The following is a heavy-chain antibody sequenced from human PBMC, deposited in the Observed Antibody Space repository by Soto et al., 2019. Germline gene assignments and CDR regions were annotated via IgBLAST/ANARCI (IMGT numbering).Heavy chain of an antibody. CDR3: ARSPYSSGYYYAIDY. Sequence: SVKVSCKASGGTFSSYAISWVRQAPGQGLEWMGGIIPIFGTANYAQKFQGRVTITADESTSTAYMDLSSLRSEDTAVYYCARSPYSSGYYYAIDYWGQGTQVTVSS. CDR1: GGTFSSYA. J-gene: IGHJ4*02. D-gene: IGHD3-22*01. V-gene: IGHV1-69*13. CDR2: IIPIFGTA.